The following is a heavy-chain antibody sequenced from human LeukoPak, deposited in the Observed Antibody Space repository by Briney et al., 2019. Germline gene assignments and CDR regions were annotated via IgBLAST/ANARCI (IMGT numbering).Heavy chain of an antibody. Sequence: PGGSLRLSCAASGFTLSSYWMSWVRQAPGKGLEWVANIKQDGSEKYYVDSVKGRFTISRDNAKDSLYLQMNSLRAQDTAVYYCARANSLGYWGQGTLVTVSS. V-gene: IGHV3-7*01. J-gene: IGHJ4*02. CDR2: IKQDGSEK. CDR3: ARANSLGY. CDR1: GFTLSSYW. D-gene: IGHD2/OR15-2a*01.